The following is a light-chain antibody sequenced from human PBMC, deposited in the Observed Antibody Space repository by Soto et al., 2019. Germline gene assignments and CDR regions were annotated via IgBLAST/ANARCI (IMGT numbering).Light chain of an antibody. J-gene: IGKJ1*01. CDR1: QSVSSY. CDR2: GAS. CDR3: QQYNNWPRT. V-gene: IGKV3-15*01. Sequence: EIVLTQSPATLSLSPGERATLSCRACQSVSSYLAWYQQIPGQAPRLLIYGASTRAAGVPARFSGSGYGRQFSLTISSLQSEDFAVYYCQQYNNWPRTFGQVTKVDI.